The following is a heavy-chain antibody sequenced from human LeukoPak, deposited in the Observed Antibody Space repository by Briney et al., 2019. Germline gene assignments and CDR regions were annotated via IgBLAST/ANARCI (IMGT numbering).Heavy chain of an antibody. D-gene: IGHD3-10*01. J-gene: IGHJ4*02. CDR1: GGSFSGYY. Sequence: SETLSLTCAVYGGSFSGYYWSWIRQPPGKGLEWIGEINHSGSTNYNPSLESRVTISVDTSKNQFSLKLSSVTAADTAVYYCAREAKEPRYYYGSGSYYLFDYWGQGTLVTVSS. V-gene: IGHV4-34*01. CDR2: INHSGST. CDR3: AREAKEPRYYYGSGSYYLFDY.